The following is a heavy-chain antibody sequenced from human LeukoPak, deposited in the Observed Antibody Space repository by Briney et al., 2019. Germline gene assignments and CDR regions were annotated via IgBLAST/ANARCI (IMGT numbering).Heavy chain of an antibody. CDR2: IYYSGST. Sequence: SETLSLTCTVSGGSISSSDYYWGWLRRPPGRGLEWIGTIYYSGSTSYNPSLKSRVTLSVDTSKNQFSLKLSSVTAADTAVYYCARDLYGSGTRFDYWGQGSLVTVSS. V-gene: IGHV4-39*02. J-gene: IGHJ4*02. CDR3: ARDLYGSGTRFDY. CDR1: GGSISSSDYY. D-gene: IGHD3-10*01.